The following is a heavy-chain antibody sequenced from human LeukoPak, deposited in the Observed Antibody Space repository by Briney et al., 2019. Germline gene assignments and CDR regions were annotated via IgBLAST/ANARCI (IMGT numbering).Heavy chain of an antibody. V-gene: IGHV3-9*01. J-gene: IGHJ3*02. CDR1: GFTFDDYA. CDR2: ISWDSSSI. D-gene: IGHD3-10*01. CDR3: ARIIILISDAFDT. Sequence: GGSLRLSCAASGFTFDDYAMHWVRQTPGKGLEWVSGISWDSSSIDYADSVKGRFTISRDNAKNSLYLQMNSLRADDTALYYCARIIILISDAFDTWGQGTMVTVSS.